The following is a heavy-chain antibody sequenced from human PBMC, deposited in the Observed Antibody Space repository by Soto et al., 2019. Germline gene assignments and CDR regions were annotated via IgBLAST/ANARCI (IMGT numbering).Heavy chain of an antibody. D-gene: IGHD2-2*01. J-gene: IGHJ6*02. CDR2: ISAYNGNT. CDR1: GYTFTSYG. CDR3: ASGYCSCTSCRPYPYSYYGMDV. V-gene: IGHV1-18*01. Sequence: GASVKVSCKASGYTFTSYGISWVRQAPGQGLEWMGWISAYNGNTNYAQKLQGRVTMTTDTSTSTAYMELRSLRSDDTAVYYCASGYCSCTSCRPYPYSYYGMDVCGQGTTVIVSS.